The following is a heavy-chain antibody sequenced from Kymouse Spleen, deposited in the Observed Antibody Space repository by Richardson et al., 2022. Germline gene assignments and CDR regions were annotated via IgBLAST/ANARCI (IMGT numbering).Heavy chain of an antibody. D-gene: IGHD3-10*01. Sequence: EVQLVESGGGLVQPGGSLRLSCAASGFTFSDHYMDWVRQAPGKGLEWVGRTRNKANSYTTEYAASVKGRFTISRDDSKNSLYLQMNSLKTEDTAVYYCARTTMVRGVSYYGMDVWGQGTTVTVSS. CDR2: TRNKANSYTT. J-gene: IGHJ6*02. CDR3: ARTTMVRGVSYYGMDV. CDR1: GFTFSDHY. V-gene: IGHV3-72*01.